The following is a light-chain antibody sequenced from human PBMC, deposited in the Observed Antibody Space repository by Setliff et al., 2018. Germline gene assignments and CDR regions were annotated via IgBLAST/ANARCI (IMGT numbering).Light chain of an antibody. CDR2: YDS. V-gene: IGLV3-21*04. Sequence: SYELTQPPSVPVAPGKTARITCGGNNIGGKSVNWYQQKPGQAPVLVIYYDSDRPSGIPERFFGSNSGNTATLTISRVEAGDEADYYCQMWDSGSEHYVFGTGTKGTV. CDR3: QMWDSGSEHYV. J-gene: IGLJ1*01. CDR1: NIGGKS.